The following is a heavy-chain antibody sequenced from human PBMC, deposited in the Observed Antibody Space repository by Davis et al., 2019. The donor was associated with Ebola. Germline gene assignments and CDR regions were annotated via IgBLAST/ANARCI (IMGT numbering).Heavy chain of an antibody. CDR3: AKDQVAGHVSYYYYYGMDV. CDR1: GFTFSSYG. CDR2: ISYDGSNK. V-gene: IGHV3-30*18. J-gene: IGHJ6*02. D-gene: IGHD6-19*01. Sequence: PGGSLRLSCAASGFTFSSYGMHWVRQAPGKGLEWVAVISYDGSNKYYADSVKGRFTISRDNSKNTLYLQMNSLRAEDTAVYYCAKDQVAGHVSYYYYYGMDVWGQGTTVTVSS.